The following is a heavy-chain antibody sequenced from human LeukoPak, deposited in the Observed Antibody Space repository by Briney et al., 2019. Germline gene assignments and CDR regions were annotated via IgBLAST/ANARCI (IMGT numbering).Heavy chain of an antibody. CDR2: TYYRSKWSN. J-gene: IGHJ4*02. CDR3: AGESGYDFDY. Sequence: SQTLSLTCAFSGDSVSSNSVAWNWIRQSPSRGLEWLGRTYYRSKWSNDYAVSMKSRITINPDTSKNQFSLQLNSVTPEDTAVYYCAGESGYDFDYWGQGTLVTVSS. D-gene: IGHD3-3*01. CDR1: GDSVSSNSVA. V-gene: IGHV6-1*01.